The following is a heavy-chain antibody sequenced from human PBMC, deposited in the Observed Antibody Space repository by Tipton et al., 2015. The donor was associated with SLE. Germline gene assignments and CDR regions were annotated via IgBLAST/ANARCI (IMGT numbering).Heavy chain of an antibody. CDR3: AGRDGYNGDDAFDL. Sequence: TLSLTCTVSGGSISSYYWSWIRQPPGKGLEWIGYIYYSGIPYYNPSLKSRVTISVDTSKNHFPLKLSSVTAADTAVYYCAGRDGYNGDDAFDLWGQGTMVIVSS. D-gene: IGHD5-24*01. CDR2: IYYSGIP. V-gene: IGHV4-59*01. J-gene: IGHJ3*01. CDR1: GGSISSYY.